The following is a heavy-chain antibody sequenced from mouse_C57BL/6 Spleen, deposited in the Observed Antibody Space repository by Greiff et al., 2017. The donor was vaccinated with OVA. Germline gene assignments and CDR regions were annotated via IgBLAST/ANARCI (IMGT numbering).Heavy chain of an antibody. CDR2: IYPRSGNT. D-gene: IGHD1-1*01. CDR3: ARRITTVVAHWYFDV. J-gene: IGHJ1*03. V-gene: IGHV1-81*01. CDR1: GYTFTSYG. Sequence: QVQLQQSGAELARPGASVKLSCKASGYTFTSYGISWVKQRTGQGLEWIGEIYPRSGNTYYNEKFKGKATLTADKSSSTAYMELRSLTCEDSAVYFCARRITTVVAHWYFDVWGTGTTVTVSS.